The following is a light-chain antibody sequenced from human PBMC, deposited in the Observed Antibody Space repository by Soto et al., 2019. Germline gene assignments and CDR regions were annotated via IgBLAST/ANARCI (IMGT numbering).Light chain of an antibody. J-gene: IGKJ4*01. CDR2: AAS. V-gene: IGKV1-39*01. CDR3: QQSFSTFLT. CDR1: QPIGTS. Sequence: DIQMTQSPSTLSASVGDSVTVTCRASQPIGTSLHWYQQKPGKAPKVLISAASRLQSGVSSRFSGSGSGTHFALTISNLQPEDYATYYCQQSFSTFLTFGGGTKVDIK.